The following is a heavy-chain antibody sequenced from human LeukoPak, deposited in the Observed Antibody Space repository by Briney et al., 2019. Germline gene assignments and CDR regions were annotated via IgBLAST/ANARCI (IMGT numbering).Heavy chain of an antibody. J-gene: IGHJ4*02. CDR1: GFTFSSYV. V-gene: IGHV3-33*01. CDR2: IWYDGSNK. Sequence: GRSLRLSCAASGFTFSSYVMHWVRQAPGKGLEWVAVIWYDGSNKYYADSVKGRFTISRDNSKNTLYLQMNSLRAEDTAVYYCARDQSLYYYDSSGLGYWGQGTLVTVSS. D-gene: IGHD3-22*01. CDR3: ARDQSLYYYDSSGLGY.